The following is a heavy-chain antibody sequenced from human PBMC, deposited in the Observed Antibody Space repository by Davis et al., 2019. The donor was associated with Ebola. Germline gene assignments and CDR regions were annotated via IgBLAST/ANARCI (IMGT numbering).Heavy chain of an antibody. CDR2: IYHSGNT. Sequence: PSETLSLTCTVSGYSISSGYYWGWIRQPPGKGLEWIGSIYHSGNTYYNPSLKSRVTMSVDTSKNQFSLKLSSVTAADTAVYYCARQAYSSGWYWFDPWGQGTLVTVSS. CDR3: ARQAYSSGWYWFDP. D-gene: IGHD6-19*01. J-gene: IGHJ5*02. CDR1: GYSISSGYY. V-gene: IGHV4-38-2*02.